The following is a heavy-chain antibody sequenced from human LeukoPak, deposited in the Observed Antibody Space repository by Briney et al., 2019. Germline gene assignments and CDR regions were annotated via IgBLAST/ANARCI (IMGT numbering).Heavy chain of an antibody. D-gene: IGHD4-11*01. CDR2: ISSSSSYI. CDR3: AREGSYSNYVDY. V-gene: IGHV3-21*01. J-gene: IGHJ4*02. CDR1: GFTFSSYS. Sequence: GGSLRLSCADSGFTFSSYSMNWVRQAPGKGLEWVSSISSSSSYIYYADSVKGRFTISRDNAKNSLYLQMNSLRAEDTAVYYCAREGSYSNYVDYWGQGTLVTVSS.